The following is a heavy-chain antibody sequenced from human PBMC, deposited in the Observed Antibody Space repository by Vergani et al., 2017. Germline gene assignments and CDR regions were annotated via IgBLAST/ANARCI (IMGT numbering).Heavy chain of an antibody. Sequence: QVQLVPSGAEVKKPGASVKVSCKASGYNFTGYYMPWVRQATGQGLEWMGWINPNSGGTNYAQKFQGRVTMTRDTSISTAYMELSRLRSDDTAVYYCARANFQRRTTSSWYALNAFDIWGQGTMVTVSS. J-gene: IGHJ3*02. V-gene: IGHV1-2*02. D-gene: IGHD6-13*01. CDR2: INPNSGGT. CDR1: GYNFTGYY. CDR3: ARANFQRRTTSSWYALNAFDI.